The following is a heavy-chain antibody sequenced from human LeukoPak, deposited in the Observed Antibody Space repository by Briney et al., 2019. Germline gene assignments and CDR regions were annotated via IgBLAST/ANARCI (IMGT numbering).Heavy chain of an antibody. CDR3: ARDRAEGKTWVEFDP. J-gene: IGHJ5*02. Sequence: GGSLRLSCAASGFIVNSYAMSWVRQAPGKGLAWVSLIYSDGVTQYADSVKGRFTISRDNSKNTLYLQMNSLRDEDTAGYFCARDRAEGKTWVEFDPWGQGTLVTVSS. CDR2: IYSDGVT. V-gene: IGHV3-66*02. CDR1: GFIVNSYA.